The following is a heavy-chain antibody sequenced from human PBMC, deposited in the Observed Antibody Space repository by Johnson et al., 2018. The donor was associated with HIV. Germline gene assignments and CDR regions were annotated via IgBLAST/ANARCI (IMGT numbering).Heavy chain of an antibody. CDR2: IGTAGDT. CDR1: GLTFSSYD. CDR3: AFEEPYSAAAGIDAFDI. D-gene: IGHD6-13*01. V-gene: IGHV3-13*01. J-gene: IGHJ3*02. Sequence: VQLVESGGGLIQPGGSLRLSCAASGLTFSSYDMHWVRQATGKGLEWVSAIGTAGDTSYQGSVKCRFTISREYAKNSLYLQMNSLRAGDTAVYYCAFEEPYSAAAGIDAFDIWGQGTMVTVSS.